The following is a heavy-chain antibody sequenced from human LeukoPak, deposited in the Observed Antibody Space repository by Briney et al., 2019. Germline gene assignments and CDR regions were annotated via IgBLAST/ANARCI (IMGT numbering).Heavy chain of an antibody. Sequence: ASVKVSCKASGGTFSSYAISWVRQAPGQGLEWMGGIIPIFGTANYAQKFQGRVTITADESTSTAYMELSSLRSEDTAVYYCARASHITMVRGAVRFDPWGQGTLVTVSS. CDR1: GGTFSSYA. CDR2: IIPIFGTA. V-gene: IGHV1-69*13. D-gene: IGHD3-10*01. CDR3: ARASHITMVRGAVRFDP. J-gene: IGHJ5*02.